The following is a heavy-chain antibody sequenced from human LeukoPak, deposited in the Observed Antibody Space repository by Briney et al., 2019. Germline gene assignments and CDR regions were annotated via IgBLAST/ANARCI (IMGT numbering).Heavy chain of an antibody. CDR1: GGSISSNNW. Sequence: SETLSLTCAVSGGSISSNNWWSWVRQSPGKGLEWIGEIFHSGSTNYNPSLKRRVTISVDKSKSQFSLKLSSVTAADTAVYYCARVRYDSSGYYEVYYYGMDAWGQGTTVTVSS. V-gene: IGHV4-4*02. D-gene: IGHD3-22*01. CDR3: ARVRYDSSGYYEVYYYGMDA. J-gene: IGHJ6*02. CDR2: IFHSGST.